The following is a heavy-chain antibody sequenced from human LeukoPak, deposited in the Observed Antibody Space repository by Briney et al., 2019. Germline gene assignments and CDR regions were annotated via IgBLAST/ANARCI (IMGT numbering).Heavy chain of an antibody. V-gene: IGHV4-59*12. J-gene: IGHJ3*02. CDR3: ARVRYYERDAFDI. Sequence: PSETLSLTCTVSGGSFSTYYWSWIRQPPGKGLEWIGYIYYSGSTNYNPSLRSRVTISVDTSKNQFSLKLSSVTAADTAVYYCARVRYYERDAFDIWGQGTMVTVSS. CDR1: GGSFSTYY. CDR2: IYYSGST. D-gene: IGHD2/OR15-2a*01.